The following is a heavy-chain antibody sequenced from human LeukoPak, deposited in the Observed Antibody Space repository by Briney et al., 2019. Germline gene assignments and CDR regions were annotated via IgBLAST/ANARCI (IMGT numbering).Heavy chain of an antibody. CDR2: ISAGGTGT. Sequence: GGSLRLSCAASGFTFSSYAMSWVRQAPGKGLEWVSGISAGGTGTYYADSVKGRFTISRDNSKNTLYLQMNSLRAEDTAVYYCARETLPPYTYYDILTGDEDAFDIWGQGTMVTVSS. D-gene: IGHD3-9*01. CDR1: GFTFSSYA. V-gene: IGHV3-23*01. J-gene: IGHJ3*02. CDR3: ARETLPPYTYYDILTGDEDAFDI.